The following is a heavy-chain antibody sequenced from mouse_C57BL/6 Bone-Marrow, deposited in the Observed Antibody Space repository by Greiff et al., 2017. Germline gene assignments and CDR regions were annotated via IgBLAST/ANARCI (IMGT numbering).Heavy chain of an antibody. CDR2: IYPRDGST. CDR1: GYTFTSYD. J-gene: IGHJ2*01. V-gene: IGHV1-85*01. D-gene: IGHD1-1*01. CDR3: ARSPITTVAYFDY. Sequence: VKLVESGPELVKPGASVKLSCKASGYTFTSYDINWVKQRPGQGLEWIGWIYPRDGSTKYNEKFKGKATMTVDTSSSTAYMELHSLTSEDSAVYVCARSPITTVAYFDYWGQGTTLTVSS.